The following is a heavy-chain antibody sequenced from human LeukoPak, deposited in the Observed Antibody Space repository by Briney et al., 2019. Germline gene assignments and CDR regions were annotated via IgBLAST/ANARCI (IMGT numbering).Heavy chain of an antibody. D-gene: IGHD3-10*01. J-gene: IGHJ4*02. V-gene: IGHV3-48*04. CDR3: ASGLWFGELPFDY. Sequence: GGSLRLSCAASGFTFSSYSMNWVRQAPGKGLEWVSYISSSSSTIYYADSVKGRFTISRDNAKNSLYLQMNSLRAEDTAVYYCASGLWFGELPFDYWGQGTLVTVSS. CDR1: GFTFSSYS. CDR2: ISSSSSTI.